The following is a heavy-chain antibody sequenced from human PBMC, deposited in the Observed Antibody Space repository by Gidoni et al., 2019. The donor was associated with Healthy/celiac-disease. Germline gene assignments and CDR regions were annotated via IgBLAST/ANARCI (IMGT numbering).Heavy chain of an antibody. J-gene: IGHJ3*02. CDR3: TAEQERTYYYDSSGSLGAFDI. Sequence: EVQLVESGGGLVKPGRSLRLSCTASGFTFGDYAMSWFRQAPGKGLEWVGFIRSKAYGGTTEYAASVKGRFTISRDDSKSIAYLQMNSLKTEDTAVYYCTAEQERTYYYDSSGSLGAFDIWGQGTMVTVSS. D-gene: IGHD3-22*01. CDR1: GFTFGDYA. V-gene: IGHV3-49*05. CDR2: IRSKAYGGTT.